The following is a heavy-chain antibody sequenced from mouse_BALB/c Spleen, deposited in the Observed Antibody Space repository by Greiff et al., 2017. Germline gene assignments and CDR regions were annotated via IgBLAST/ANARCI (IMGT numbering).Heavy chain of an antibody. CDR2: IWGDGST. Sequence: QVQLKESGPGLVAPSQSLSITCTVSGFSLTGYGVNWVRQPPGKGLEWLGMIWGDGSTDYNSALKSRLSISKDNSKSQVFLKMNSLQTDDTARYYCAREGDAWYFDVWGAGTTVTVSS. V-gene: IGHV2-6-7*01. CDR1: GFSLTGYG. J-gene: IGHJ1*01. CDR3: AREGDAWYFDV.